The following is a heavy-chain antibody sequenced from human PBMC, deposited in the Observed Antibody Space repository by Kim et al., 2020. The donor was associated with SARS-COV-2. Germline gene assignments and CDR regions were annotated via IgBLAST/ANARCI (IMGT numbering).Heavy chain of an antibody. J-gene: IGHJ3*02. CDR2: INPNSGGT. CDR3: ARTREEYSYGPDAFDI. V-gene: IGHV1-2*06. CDR1: GYTFTGYY. Sequence: ASVKVSCKASGYTFTGYYMHWVRQAPGQGLEWMGRINPNSGGTNYAQKFQGRVTMTRDTSISTAYMELSRLRSDDTAVYYCARTREEYSYGPDAFDIWGQGTMVTVSS. D-gene: IGHD5-18*01.